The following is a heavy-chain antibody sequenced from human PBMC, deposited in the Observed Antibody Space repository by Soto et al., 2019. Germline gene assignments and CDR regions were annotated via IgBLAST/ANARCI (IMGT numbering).Heavy chain of an antibody. CDR3: AKDVVVGATTGLGDYYYYYGMDV. Sequence: GGSLRLSCAASGFTFSSYGMHWVRQAPGKGLESVAVISYDGSNKYYADSVKGRFTISRDNSKNTLYLQMNSLRAEDTAVFYCAKDVVVGATTGLGDYYYYYGMDVWGQGTTVTVSS. V-gene: IGHV3-30*18. CDR2: ISYDGSNK. CDR1: GFTFSSYG. J-gene: IGHJ6*02. D-gene: IGHD1-26*01.